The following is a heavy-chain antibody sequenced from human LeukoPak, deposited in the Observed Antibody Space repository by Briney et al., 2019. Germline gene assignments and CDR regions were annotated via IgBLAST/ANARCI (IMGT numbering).Heavy chain of an antibody. D-gene: IGHD4-23*01. CDR3: ARDRWPTEYGMDV. J-gene: IGHJ6*02. Sequence: SETLSLTCTVSGGSISSGGYYWSWIRQHPGKGLEWIGYIYYSGSTYYNPSLKSRVTISVDTSKNQFSLKLSSVTAADTAVYYCARDRWPTEYGMDVWGQGTTVTVSS. CDR2: IYYSGST. CDR1: GGSISSGGYY. V-gene: IGHV4-31*03.